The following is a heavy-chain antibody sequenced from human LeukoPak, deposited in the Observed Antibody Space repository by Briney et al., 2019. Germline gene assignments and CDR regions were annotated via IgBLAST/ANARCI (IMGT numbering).Heavy chain of an antibody. Sequence: GASVKVSCTASGYTFTNYYIHWVRQAPGQGLGWMGMINPSGAGTTYAQKFQGRVTMTRDTSTSTLYMELSSLGSEDTAVYYCARDHTAQWLVPGYYYYMDVWGKGTTVTISS. V-gene: IGHV1-46*01. CDR2: INPSGAGT. CDR3: ARDHTAQWLVPGYYYYMDV. D-gene: IGHD6-19*01. J-gene: IGHJ6*03. CDR1: GYTFTNYY.